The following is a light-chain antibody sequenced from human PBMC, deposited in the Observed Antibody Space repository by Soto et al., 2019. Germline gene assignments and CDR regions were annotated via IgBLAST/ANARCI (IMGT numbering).Light chain of an antibody. J-gene: IGKJ1*01. CDR1: QSISSW. CDR2: KAS. CDR3: QQYVTAFRS. Sequence: DIQMTQSPSTLSASVGDRVTITCRASQSISSWLAWYQQKPGTAPKLLIYKASSLQSGVPSRFSGSGSGTEFTLTVSSLQPDEFATYYCQQYVTAFRSFGQGTKVDIK. V-gene: IGKV1-5*03.